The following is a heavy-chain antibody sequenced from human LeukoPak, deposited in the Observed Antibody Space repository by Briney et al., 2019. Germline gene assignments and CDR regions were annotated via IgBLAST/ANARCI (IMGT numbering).Heavy chain of an antibody. Sequence: ASVKVSCKASGGTFSSYAISWVRQAPGQGLEWMGGIIPIFGTANYAQKFQGRVTMTRDMSTSTVYMELSSLRSEDTAVYYCARDGGPGIAAAGIYYFDYWGQGTLVTVSS. CDR3: ARDGGPGIAAAGIYYFDY. J-gene: IGHJ4*02. CDR2: IIPIFGTA. CDR1: GGTFSSYA. V-gene: IGHV1-69*05. D-gene: IGHD6-13*01.